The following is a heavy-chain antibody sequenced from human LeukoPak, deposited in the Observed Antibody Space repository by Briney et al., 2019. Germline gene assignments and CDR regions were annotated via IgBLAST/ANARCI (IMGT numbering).Heavy chain of an antibody. V-gene: IGHV1-2*02. CDR3: AREGCFSTNCHVIGDDNWIDP. CDR1: GYTFTNYD. J-gene: IGHJ5*02. Sequence: GASVKVSCKASGYTFTNYDIHWVRQAPGQGLEWMGWINPDSGATHFAQKFQGRVIMTSDTSISTVYLELSRLRSDDTAVYYCAREGCFSTNCHVIGDDNWIDPWGQGTLVTVSS. CDR2: INPDSGAT. D-gene: IGHD2-2*01.